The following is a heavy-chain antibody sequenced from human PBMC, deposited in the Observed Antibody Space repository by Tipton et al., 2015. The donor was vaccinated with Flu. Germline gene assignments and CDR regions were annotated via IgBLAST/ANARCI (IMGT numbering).Heavy chain of an antibody. V-gene: IGHV1-69*18. J-gene: IGHJ4*02. CDR3: ARVGGDYYDSSGYERLDY. CDR1: GGTFSSYA. D-gene: IGHD3-22*01. Sequence: QLVQSGAEVKKPGSSVKVPCKASGGTFSSYAISWVRQAPGQGLEWMGRIIPIFGTANYAQKFQGRVTITADESTSTAYMELSSLRSEDTAVYYRARVGGDYYDSSGYERLDYWGQGTLVTVSS. CDR2: IIPIFGTA.